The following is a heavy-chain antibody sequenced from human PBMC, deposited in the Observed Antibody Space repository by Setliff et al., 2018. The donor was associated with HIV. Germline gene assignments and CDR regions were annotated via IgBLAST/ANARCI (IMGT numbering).Heavy chain of an antibody. CDR2: IHHTGYI. CDR3: ASRIYYYDESRVLREEGFVP. V-gene: IGHV4-34*01. Sequence: PSETLSLTCAVYGGPSTDHYWNWIRQSPGMGLEWIAEIHHTGYINYNPSLRSRVSVSRDMSSNQFSLKLTSVTAADTAMYYCASRIYYYDESRVLREEGFVPWGQGTLVTVSS. J-gene: IGHJ5*02. CDR1: GGPSTDHY. D-gene: IGHD3-22*01.